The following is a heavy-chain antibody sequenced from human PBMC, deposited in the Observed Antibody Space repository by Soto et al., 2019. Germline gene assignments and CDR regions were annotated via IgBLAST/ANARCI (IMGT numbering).Heavy chain of an antibody. CDR3: AREYSSSWYGYYYGMDV. CDR1: GFTFSDYY. J-gene: IGHJ6*02. CDR2: INHSGST. V-gene: IGHV4-34*01. D-gene: IGHD6-13*01. Sequence: NPGGSLRLSCAASGFTFSDYYMSWIRQAPGKGLEWIGEINHSGSTNYNPSLKSRVTISVDTSKNQFSLKLSSVTAADTAVYYCAREYSSSWYGYYYGMDVWGQGTTVTVSS.